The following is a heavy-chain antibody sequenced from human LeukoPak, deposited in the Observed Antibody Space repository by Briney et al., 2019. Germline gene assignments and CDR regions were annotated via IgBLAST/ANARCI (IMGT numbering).Heavy chain of an antibody. D-gene: IGHD6-13*01. CDR1: GYTFTSYG. Sequence: GASVKVSCKASGYTFTSYGISWVRQAPGQGVEWRGWISAYNGNTNYAQKLQGRVTMTTDTSTSTAYMELRRLRSDDTAVYYCARVAAAAGPDYYYYYYMDVWGKGTTVTVSS. V-gene: IGHV1-18*01. J-gene: IGHJ6*03. CDR3: ARVAAAAGPDYYYYYYMDV. CDR2: ISAYNGNT.